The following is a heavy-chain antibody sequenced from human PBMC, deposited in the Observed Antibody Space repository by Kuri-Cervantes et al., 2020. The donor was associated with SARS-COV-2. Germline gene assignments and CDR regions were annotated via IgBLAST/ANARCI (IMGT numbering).Heavy chain of an antibody. Sequence: ETLSLTCAASGFTFSSYSMNWVRQAPGKGLEWVSYISSSSSTIYYADSVKGRFTISRDNSKNTLYLQMSSLRAEDTAVYYCVKSSYGGSSSWPDYWGQGTLVTVSS. CDR1: GFTFSSYS. D-gene: IGHD6-13*01. J-gene: IGHJ4*02. CDR2: ISSSSSTI. V-gene: IGHV3-48*01. CDR3: VKSSYGGSSSWPDY.